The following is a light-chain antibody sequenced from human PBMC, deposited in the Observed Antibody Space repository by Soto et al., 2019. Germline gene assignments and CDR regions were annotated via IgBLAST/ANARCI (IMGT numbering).Light chain of an antibody. CDR1: SSDVGGYSF. V-gene: IGLV2-8*01. J-gene: IGLJ2*01. CDR3: SSYAGSNIYV. Sequence: QSVLTQPPSASGSPGQSVTISCTGTSSDVGGYSFVSWYQQHPGKAPKLMIYDVTKRPSGVPDRFSGSKSANTASLTVSGLHAEDEADYYCSSYAGSNIYVFGGGTKVTVL. CDR2: DVT.